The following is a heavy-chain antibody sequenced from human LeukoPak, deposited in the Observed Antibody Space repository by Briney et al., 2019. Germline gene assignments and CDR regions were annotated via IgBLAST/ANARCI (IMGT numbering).Heavy chain of an antibody. D-gene: IGHD1-14*01. CDR2: IYHSGST. J-gene: IGHJ4*02. Sequence: GSLRLSCAASGFTFSSYAMHWVRQPPGKGLEWIGEIYHSGSTNYNPSLKSRVTISVDKSKNQFSLKLSSVTAADTAVYYCARARTGGGIYHITPLGYWGQGTLVTVSS. CDR1: GFTFSSYA. V-gene: IGHV4-4*02. CDR3: ARARTGGGIYHITPLGY.